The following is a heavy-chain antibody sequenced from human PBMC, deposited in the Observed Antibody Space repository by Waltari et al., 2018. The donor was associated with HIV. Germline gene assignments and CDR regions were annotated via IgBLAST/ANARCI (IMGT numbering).Heavy chain of an antibody. V-gene: IGHV4-39*01. J-gene: IGHJ5*02. D-gene: IGHD2-15*01. CDR3: ARRVVPGSTLDP. Sequence: QLQLQESGPGLVKPSETLSLPCTVSVGSITSSSYFWAWIRQPPGKGLEWIGKIYSGGNTYYNPSLQSRVTMSVDRSNSQFSLRLSSVTAADTGVYYCARRVVPGSTLDPWGPGALVTVSS. CDR1: VGSITSSSYF. CDR2: IYSGGNT.